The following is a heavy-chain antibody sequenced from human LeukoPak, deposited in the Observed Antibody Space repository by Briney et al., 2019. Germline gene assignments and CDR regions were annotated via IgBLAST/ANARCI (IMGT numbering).Heavy chain of an antibody. CDR1: GGTFSSYA. Sequence: SVKVSCKASGGTFSSYAISWVRQAPGQGLEWMGRIIPILGIANYAQKFQGRVTITADKSTSTAYMELSSLRSEDTAVYYCATRGGIAAAAFDYWGQGTLVTVSS. D-gene: IGHD6-13*01. CDR3: ATRGGIAAAAFDY. J-gene: IGHJ4*02. V-gene: IGHV1-69*04. CDR2: IIPILGIA.